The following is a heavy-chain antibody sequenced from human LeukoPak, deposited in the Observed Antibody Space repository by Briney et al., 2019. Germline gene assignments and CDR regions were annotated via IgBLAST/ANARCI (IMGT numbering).Heavy chain of an antibody. CDR2: IIPILGIA. V-gene: IGHV1-69*04. CDR1: GGTFSSYA. J-gene: IGHJ5*02. D-gene: IGHD6-13*01. Sequence: SVKVSCKAPGGTFSSYAISWVRQAPGQGLEWMGRIIPILGIANYAQKFQGRVTITADKSTSTAYMELSSLRSEDTAVYYCAREGYSSSLFDPWGQGTLVTVSS. CDR3: AREGYSSSLFDP.